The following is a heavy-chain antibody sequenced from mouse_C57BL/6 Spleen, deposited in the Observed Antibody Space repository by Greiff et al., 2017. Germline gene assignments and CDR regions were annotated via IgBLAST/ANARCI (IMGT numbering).Heavy chain of an antibody. J-gene: IGHJ1*03. CDR3: ARSLYGIDWYCDV. CDR1: GYAFTNYL. Sequence: VKLMASGAELVRPGTSVTVSFKASGYAFTNYLIEWVKQRPGQGLAWLGVINPGSGGTTYNEKFKGKAPLTADKSSSTDYMQLSSLTSEDSAVYFCARSLYGIDWYCDVWGTGTTVTVSS. V-gene: IGHV1-54*01. CDR2: INPGSGGT. D-gene: IGHD2-1*01.